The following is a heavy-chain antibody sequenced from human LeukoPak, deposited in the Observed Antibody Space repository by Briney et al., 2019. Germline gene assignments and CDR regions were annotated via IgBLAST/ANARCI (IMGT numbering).Heavy chain of an antibody. CDR3: AREMEGDYGSGAFFDH. CDR2: ISSGGRTI. Sequence: GGSLRLSCAASEFVLSDYYMSWIRQAPGKGLEWIAYISSGGRTISYADSVRGRFTISRDNDKNSVYLQMNRLRAEDTAVYYCAREMEGDYGSGAFFDHWGQGNMVTVAS. D-gene: IGHD3-10*01. J-gene: IGHJ4*02. CDR1: EFVLSDYY. V-gene: IGHV3-11*01.